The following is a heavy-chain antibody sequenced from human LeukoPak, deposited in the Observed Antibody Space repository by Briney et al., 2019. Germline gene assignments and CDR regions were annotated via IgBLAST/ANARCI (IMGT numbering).Heavy chain of an antibody. Sequence: SETLSLTCAVYGGSFSGYYWSWIRQPPGKGLEWIGEINHSGSTNYNPSLKSRVTISVDTSKNQFSLKPSSVTAADTAVYYCAAVTGWFDPWGQGTLVTVSS. D-gene: IGHD4-17*01. CDR3: AAVTGWFDP. CDR1: GGSFSGYY. CDR2: INHSGST. J-gene: IGHJ5*02. V-gene: IGHV4-34*01.